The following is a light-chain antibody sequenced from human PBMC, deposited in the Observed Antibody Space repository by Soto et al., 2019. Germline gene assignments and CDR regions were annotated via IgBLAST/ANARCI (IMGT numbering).Light chain of an antibody. CDR2: GAS. CDR1: QSVSSSY. Sequence: EIVLTQSPGTLSLSPGERATLSCRASQSVSSSYLAWYQQKPGQAPRLLIYGASSRATGIPDRFSGSGSGTDFTLTIRRLEPEDFAVYYCQQYGSSLLITFGQGTRLEMK. J-gene: IGKJ5*01. V-gene: IGKV3-20*01. CDR3: QQYGSSLLIT.